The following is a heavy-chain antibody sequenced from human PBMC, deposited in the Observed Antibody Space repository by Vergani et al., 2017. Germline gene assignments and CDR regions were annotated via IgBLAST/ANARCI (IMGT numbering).Heavy chain of an antibody. CDR1: GYSISSGYY. CDR3: ARAREVVPTDY. D-gene: IGHD2-2*01. Sequence: QVQLQESGPGLVKPSETLSLTCAVSGYSISSGYYWGWIRQPPGKGLEWIGSIYHSGSTYYNPSLKSRVTIPVDTSKNQFSLKLSSVTAADTAVYYCARAREVVPTDYWGQGTLVTVSS. J-gene: IGHJ4*02. V-gene: IGHV4-38-2*01. CDR2: IYHSGST.